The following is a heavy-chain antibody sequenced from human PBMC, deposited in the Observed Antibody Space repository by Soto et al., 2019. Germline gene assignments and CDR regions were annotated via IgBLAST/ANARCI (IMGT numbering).Heavy chain of an antibody. D-gene: IGHD2-21*02. V-gene: IGHV1-69*01. J-gene: IGHJ6*02. CDR2: IIPIFHAP. Sequence: QVQLVQSGSEMKKPGSSVKVSCEASGGTFSTHPFSWVRQAPGQGLDWMGGIIPIFHAPDYAQKFQGRATITADESTSTVFLELISLNSEDTAVYYCAVCRQKTAVVTLKHLYLHYGVDVWGQGTTFTVSS. CDR3: AVCRQKTAVVTLKHLYLHYGVDV. CDR1: GGTFSTHP.